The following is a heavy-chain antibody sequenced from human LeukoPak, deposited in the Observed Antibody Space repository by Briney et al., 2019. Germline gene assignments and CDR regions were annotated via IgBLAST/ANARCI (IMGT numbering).Heavy chain of an antibody. CDR2: IDPEDGEA. Sequence: GATVKLSCKASGYIFTDYFIHWVQQAPGKGLKWMGHIDPEDGEAVYADKLQDRVTITADTSTDTVYMHLSSLRSDDTAVYFCAKVSSTLASAGPLAFDHWGQGTLITVSS. V-gene: IGHV1-69-2*01. CDR3: AKVSSTLASAGPLAFDH. D-gene: IGHD6-13*01. J-gene: IGHJ4*02. CDR1: GYIFTDYF.